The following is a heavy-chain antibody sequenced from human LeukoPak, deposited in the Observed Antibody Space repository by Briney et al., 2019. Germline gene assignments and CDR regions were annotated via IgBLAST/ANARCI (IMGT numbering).Heavy chain of an antibody. V-gene: IGHV4-39*07. D-gene: IGHD1-1*01. CDR1: GGSISSSSYY. J-gene: IGHJ6*03. CDR3: ARGLTGPTVRYYYNYYMDV. CDR2: IYYSGST. Sequence: PSETLSLTCTVSGGSISSSSYYWGWIRQPPGKGLEWIVSIYYSGSTNYSPSLRSRVTISVDTSKNQFSLKLSSVTAADTAVYYCARGLTGPTVRYYYNYYMDVWGKGITVTISS.